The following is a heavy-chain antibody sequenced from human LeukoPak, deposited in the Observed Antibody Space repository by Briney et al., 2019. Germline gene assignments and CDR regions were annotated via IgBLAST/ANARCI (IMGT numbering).Heavy chain of an antibody. J-gene: IGHJ4*02. V-gene: IGHV3-7*03. CDR3: ARHSNGWSEGTY. CDR2: IKQDGSEK. Sequence: GGSLRLSCAASGFTFSNYCMTWVREAPGKGLEGVANIKQDGSEKNYVDSVRGRFTISRDNAKNSLYLQMNSLRAEDTAVYYCARHSNGWSEGTYWGQGTLVTVTS. CDR1: GFTFSNYC. D-gene: IGHD6-19*01.